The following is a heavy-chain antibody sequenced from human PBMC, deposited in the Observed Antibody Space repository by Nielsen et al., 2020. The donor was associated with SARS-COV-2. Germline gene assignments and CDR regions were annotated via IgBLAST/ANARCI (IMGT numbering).Heavy chain of an antibody. D-gene: IGHD3-22*01. CDR2: INSDGSST. CDR1: GFTFSSYW. V-gene: IGHV3-74*01. CDR3: AREFYDSSGYYWH. Sequence: GESLPISCAASGFTFSSYWMHWVRHAPGKGLVWVSRINSDGSSTSYADSVKGRFTISRDNTKNTLYLQMNSLRAEDKAVYYCAREFYDSSGYYWHWGQGTLVTVSS. J-gene: IGHJ4*02.